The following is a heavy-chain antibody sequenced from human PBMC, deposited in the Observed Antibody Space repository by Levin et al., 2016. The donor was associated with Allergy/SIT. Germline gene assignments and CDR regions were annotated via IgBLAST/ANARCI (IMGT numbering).Heavy chain of an antibody. V-gene: IGHV4-59*12. Sequence: SETLSLTCTVSGGSISSYYWSWIRQPAGKGLEWIGYISYSGSTTYNPSLKSRVTISVDTSKNQFSLKLSSVTAADTAVYYCARGLFTVSINYGLDVWGQGTTVTVSS. CDR3: ARGLFTVSINYGLDV. D-gene: IGHD4-17*01. J-gene: IGHJ6*02. CDR2: ISYSGST. CDR1: GGSISSYY.